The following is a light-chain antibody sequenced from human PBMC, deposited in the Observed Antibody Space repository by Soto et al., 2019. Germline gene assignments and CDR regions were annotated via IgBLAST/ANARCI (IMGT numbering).Light chain of an antibody. J-gene: IGKJ1*01. CDR1: QGIRNE. CDR3: LQDFTYPRT. CDR2: SAS. V-gene: IGKV1-6*01. Sequence: AIQMTQSPSSVSASVGDRVTIPCRASQGIRNEVGWYQQKPGKAPKLLIYSASSLQSGVPSRFSGSGSGTDFILTISGLQPEDFATYFCLQDFTYPRTFGQGTKVDIK.